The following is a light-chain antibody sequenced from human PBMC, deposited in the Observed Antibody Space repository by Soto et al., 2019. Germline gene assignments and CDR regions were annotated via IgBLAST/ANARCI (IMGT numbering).Light chain of an antibody. CDR3: QQYGSSAS. CDR2: DTS. CDR1: HTVSSS. J-gene: IGKJ1*01. Sequence: EIVMTQSPATLSVSPGERATLSCRASHTVSSSLAWYQQKPGQAPRLILYDTSFRATGIPDRFSGSGSGTDFTLTISRLDPEDFAVYYCQQYGSSASFGQGTKVDIK. V-gene: IGKV3-20*01.